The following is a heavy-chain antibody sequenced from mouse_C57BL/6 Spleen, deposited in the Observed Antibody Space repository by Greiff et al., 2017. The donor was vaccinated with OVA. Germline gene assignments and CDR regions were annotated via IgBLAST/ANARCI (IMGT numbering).Heavy chain of an antibody. CDR2: SRNKANDYTT. D-gene: IGHD2-2*01. V-gene: IGHV7-1*01. CDR1: GFTFSDFY. CDR3: AGGYDAGPYAMDY. Sequence: EVKVVESGGGLVQSGRSLRLSCATSGFTFSDFYMEWVRQAPGKGLEWIAASRNKANDYTTEYSASVKGRFIVSRDTSQSILYLQMNALRAEDTAIYYCAGGYDAGPYAMDYWGQGTSVTVSS. J-gene: IGHJ4*01.